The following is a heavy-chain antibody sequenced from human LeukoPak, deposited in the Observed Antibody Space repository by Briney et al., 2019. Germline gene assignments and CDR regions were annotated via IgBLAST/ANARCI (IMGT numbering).Heavy chain of an antibody. CDR1: GGSISSSSYY. Sequence: SETLSLTCTVSGGSISSSSYYWGWIRQPPWKGLEWIGSIYYSGSTYYNPSLKSRVTISVDTSKNQFSLKLSSVTAADTAVYYCARYGVVSDAFDIWGQGTMVTVSS. V-gene: IGHV4-39*01. CDR3: ARYGVVSDAFDI. J-gene: IGHJ3*02. D-gene: IGHD2-8*01. CDR2: IYYSGST.